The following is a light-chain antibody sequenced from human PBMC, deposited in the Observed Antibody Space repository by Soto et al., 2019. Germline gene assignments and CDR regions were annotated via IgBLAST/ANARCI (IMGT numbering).Light chain of an antibody. CDR3: GSYTSSSTVV. CDR1: SSDVGGYNY. V-gene: IGLV2-14*01. CDR2: HVS. J-gene: IGLJ2*01. Sequence: QSALTQPASVSGSPGESITISCTGTSSDVGGYNYVSWYQQHPGKAPKLMIYHVSNRPSGVSNRFSGSKSGNTASLTISGLQTEDEADYYCGSYTSSSTVVFGGGTKLTV.